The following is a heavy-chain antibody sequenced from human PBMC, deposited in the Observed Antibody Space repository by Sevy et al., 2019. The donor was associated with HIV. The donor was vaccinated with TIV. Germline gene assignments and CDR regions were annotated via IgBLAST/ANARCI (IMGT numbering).Heavy chain of an antibody. CDR2: LSFGGGEI. CDR1: GFTFSKYS. V-gene: IGHV3-23*01. CDR3: AREGCTKPHDY. Sequence: GGSLRLSCAASGFTFSKYSMSWVRQPPGKGLGWVSTLSFGGGEINYADSVKGRFTISRDNCKSSEYLQMNNLRPEDTAVYYCAREGCTKPHDYWGQGTLVTVSS. J-gene: IGHJ4*02. D-gene: IGHD2-8*01.